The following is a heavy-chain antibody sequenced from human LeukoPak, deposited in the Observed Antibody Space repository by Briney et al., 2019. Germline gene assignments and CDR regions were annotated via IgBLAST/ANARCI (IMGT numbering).Heavy chain of an antibody. Sequence: GGSLRLSCAASGFTLSSYAMSWVRQAPGKGLEWVSAISVIGGSTYYADSVKGQFTISRDNSKNTLNLQMNSLRAEDTAVYYCAKGPSISGSYSQNWFDPWGQGTLVTVSS. CDR2: ISVIGGST. CDR3: AKGPSISGSYSQNWFDP. D-gene: IGHD1-26*01. J-gene: IGHJ5*02. V-gene: IGHV3-23*01. CDR1: GFTLSSYA.